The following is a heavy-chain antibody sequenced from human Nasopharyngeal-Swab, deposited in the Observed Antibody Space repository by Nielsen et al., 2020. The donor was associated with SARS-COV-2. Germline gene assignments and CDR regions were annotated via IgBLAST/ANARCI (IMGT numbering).Heavy chain of an antibody. J-gene: IGHJ6*02. CDR2: INPSGGST. D-gene: IGHD3-3*01. V-gene: IGHV1-46*01. CDR3: ARDSRNVFGVVILRYYGMDV. CDR1: GYTFTSYY. Sequence: ASVKVSCKASGYTFTSYYMHWVRQAPGQGLEWMGIINPSGGSTSYAQKFQGRVTMTRDTSTSTVYMELSSLSSEDTAVYYCARDSRNVFGVVILRYYGMDVWGQGTTVTVSS.